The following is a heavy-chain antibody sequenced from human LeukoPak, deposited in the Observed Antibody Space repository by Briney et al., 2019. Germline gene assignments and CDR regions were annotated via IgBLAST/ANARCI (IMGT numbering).Heavy chain of an antibody. V-gene: IGHV3-48*01. Sequence: GGSLRLSCEASGFSLSSWSMSWLRHRPGKGLEWVSYISSSGYSIYYADSVKGRFTISRDSSKNSLYLQMSSLRAEDTAVYYCARDNRCLLVNYDLWGQGTLVTVSS. CDR2: ISSSGYSI. D-gene: IGHD1-14*01. J-gene: IGHJ5*02. CDR3: ARDNRCLLVNYDL. CDR1: GFSLSSWS.